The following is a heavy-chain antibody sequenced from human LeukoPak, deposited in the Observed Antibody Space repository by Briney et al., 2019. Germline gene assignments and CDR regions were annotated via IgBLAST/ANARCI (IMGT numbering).Heavy chain of an antibody. V-gene: IGHV4-34*01. D-gene: IGHD3-16*02. Sequence: PSETLSLTCAVYGGSFSGYYWSWIRQPPGKGLEWIGEINHSGSTNYNPSLKSRVTISVDTSKNQFSLKLSSVIAADTAVYYCARGPLYYDYVWGSYRYGPALDYWGQGTLVTVSS. CDR3: ARGPLYYDYVWGSYRYGPALDY. J-gene: IGHJ4*02. CDR2: INHSGST. CDR1: GGSFSGYY.